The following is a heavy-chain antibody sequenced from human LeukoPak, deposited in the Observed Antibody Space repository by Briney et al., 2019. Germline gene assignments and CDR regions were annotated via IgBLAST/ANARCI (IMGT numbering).Heavy chain of an antibody. CDR1: GGTFSSYA. D-gene: IGHD3-22*01. CDR3: ASGDYDREAFDI. J-gene: IGHJ3*02. Sequence: ASVKLSCKASGGTFSSYAISWVRQAPGQGLEWMGRIIPIFGIANYAQKFQGRVTITADKATSTVYMEVSSLRAEDTAVYYCASGDYDREAFDIWGQGTMVTVSS. V-gene: IGHV1-69*04. CDR2: IIPIFGIA.